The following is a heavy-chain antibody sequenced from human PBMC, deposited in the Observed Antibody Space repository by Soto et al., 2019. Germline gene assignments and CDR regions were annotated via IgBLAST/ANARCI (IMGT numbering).Heavy chain of an antibody. D-gene: IGHD3-22*01. CDR3: ARNYYDGSGYFY. V-gene: IGHV4-39*01. J-gene: IGHJ4*02. CDR2: GYNSGST. CDR1: GGSISSSSSY. Sequence: SETLSLTCTVSGGSISSSSSYWIWIRQPPGKGLEWIGSGYNSGSTHSNPSLKSRVTISVDTPKNQFSLKLSSVTGADTAVYYCARNYYDGSGYFYWGQGTLVTVSS.